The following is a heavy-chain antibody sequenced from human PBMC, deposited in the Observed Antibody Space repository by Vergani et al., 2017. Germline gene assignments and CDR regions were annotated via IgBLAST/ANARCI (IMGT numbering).Heavy chain of an antibody. CDR1: GGTFSSYT. D-gene: IGHD6-19*01. J-gene: IGHJ4*02. CDR3: AKDSIAVAGRLSLFDY. CDR2: IIPILGIA. Sequence: QVQLVQSGAEVKKPGSSVKVSCKASGGTFSSYTISWVRQAPGQGLEWMGRIIPILGIANYAQKFQGRVTITADKSTSTAYMELNSLRAEDTAVYYCAKDSIAVAGRLSLFDYWGQGTLVTVSS. V-gene: IGHV1-69*08.